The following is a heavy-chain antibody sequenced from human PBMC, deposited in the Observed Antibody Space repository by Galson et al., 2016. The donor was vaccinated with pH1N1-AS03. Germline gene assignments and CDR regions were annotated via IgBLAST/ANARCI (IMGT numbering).Heavy chain of an antibody. D-gene: IGHD3-9*01. V-gene: IGHV3-11*01. CDR2: ITSSGGSGPTI. Sequence: SLRLSCAASGFTFSDYYMSWIRQAPGKGLEWISCITSSGGSGPTIYYADSVKGRFTISRDNAKNSLYLQMNSLRADYTAVYYCSKGWYEICTGYLVDPFDYWGQGALVTVSS. CDR1: GFTFSDYY. J-gene: IGHJ4*02. CDR3: SKGWYEICTGYLVDPFDY.